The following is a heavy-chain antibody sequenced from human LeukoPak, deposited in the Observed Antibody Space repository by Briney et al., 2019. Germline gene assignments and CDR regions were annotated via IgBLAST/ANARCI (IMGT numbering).Heavy chain of an antibody. D-gene: IGHD6-13*01. V-gene: IGHV4-59*08. J-gene: IGHJ4*02. CDR2: IYYSGST. CDR1: GGPISTYY. Sequence: SETLFLTCTVSGGPISTYYWSWIRQPPGKRLEWIGYIYYSGSTNYNPSLKSRVTISVDMSKNQFSLKLSSGTAADTAVYYCARGYSSSWYYFDYWGQGTLVTVSS. CDR3: ARGYSSSWYYFDY.